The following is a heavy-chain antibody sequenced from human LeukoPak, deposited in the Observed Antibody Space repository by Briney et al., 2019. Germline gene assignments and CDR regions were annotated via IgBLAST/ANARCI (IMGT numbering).Heavy chain of an antibody. CDR3: ARYTTGDNWFDP. J-gene: IGHJ5*02. V-gene: IGHV3-21*01. CDR2: ITSSSTFI. CDR1: GFTFSSYS. Sequence: GGSLRLSCAASGFTFSSYSMNWLRHAPGKGLKWVSSITSSSTFINYADSVKGRFTISRDNAKNSVFLQMNSLRVEDTAVYYCARYTTGDNWFDPWGQGTLVTVSS. D-gene: IGHD2-21*01.